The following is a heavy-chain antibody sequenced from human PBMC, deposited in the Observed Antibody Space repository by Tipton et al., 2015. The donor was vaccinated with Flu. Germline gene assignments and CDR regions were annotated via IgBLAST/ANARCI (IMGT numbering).Heavy chain of an antibody. CDR3: ARSRWLPIADFSDS. J-gene: IGHJ5*01. CDR1: GGSISGYY. V-gene: IGHV4-59*08. CDR2: THHSGST. D-gene: IGHD5-24*01. Sequence: GLVKPSETLSLTCSVSGGSISGYYWSWIRQPPGKGLEWIGSTHHSGSTNYNPSLKSRVSISVDTAKNQFSLNLRSVTAADTAFYYCARSRWLPIADFSDSWGRGTLVTVSS.